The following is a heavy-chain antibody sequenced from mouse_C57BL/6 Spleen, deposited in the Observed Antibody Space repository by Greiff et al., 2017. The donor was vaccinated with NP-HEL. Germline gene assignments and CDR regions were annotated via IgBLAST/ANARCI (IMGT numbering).Heavy chain of an antibody. CDR3: ARDEGGSSGPAWFAY. Sequence: EVQLVESEGGLVQPGSSMKLSCTASGFTFSDYYMAWVRQVPEKGLEWVANINYDGSSTYYLDSLKSRFIISRDNAKNILYLQMSSLKSEDTATYYCARDEGGSSGPAWFAYWGQGTLVTVSA. D-gene: IGHD3-2*02. V-gene: IGHV5-16*01. CDR1: GFTFSDYY. J-gene: IGHJ3*01. CDR2: INYDGSST.